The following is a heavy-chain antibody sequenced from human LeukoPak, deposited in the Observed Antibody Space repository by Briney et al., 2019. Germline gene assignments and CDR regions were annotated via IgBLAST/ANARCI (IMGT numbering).Heavy chain of an antibody. CDR2: IYDSGST. CDR3: ARSRGYFDY. CDR1: GGSISIYY. J-gene: IGHJ4*02. Sequence: SETLSLTCSVTGGSISIYYWSWIRQSPGKGLEWIGYIYDSGSTNYNPSLKSRVTISVDTSKNQFSLKLSSVTAADTALYYCARSRGYFDYWGQGTLVTVSS. D-gene: IGHD6-13*01. V-gene: IGHV4-59*13.